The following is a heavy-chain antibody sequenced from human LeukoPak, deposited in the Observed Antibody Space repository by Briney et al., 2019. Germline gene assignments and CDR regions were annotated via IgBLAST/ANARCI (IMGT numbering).Heavy chain of an antibody. CDR1: GFTFSNYW. CDR3: ARHTSGQPFDY. CDR2: IRKDGSAK. Sequence: GGSLRLSCAASGFTFSNYWMNWVRQAPGNALEWVAYIRKDGSAKYYVDSVKGRFTISRDNAKNSLYLQMNSLRAEDTAVYYCARHTSGQPFDYWGQGTLVTVSS. V-gene: IGHV3-7*03. D-gene: IGHD6-19*01. J-gene: IGHJ4*02.